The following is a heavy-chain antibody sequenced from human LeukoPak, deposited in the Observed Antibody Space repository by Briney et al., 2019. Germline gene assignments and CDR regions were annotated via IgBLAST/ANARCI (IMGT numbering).Heavy chain of an antibody. J-gene: IGHJ6*03. CDR1: GYTFTGYY. D-gene: IGHD1-26*01. V-gene: IGHV1-2*06. Sequence: ASVKVSCKASGYTFTGYYMHWVRQAPGQGLEWMGRINPNSGGTNYAQKFQGRVTMTRDTSISTAYMELSRLRSDDTAVYYCARDLPGGSVQTYYYCYMDVWGKGTTVTVSS. CDR3: ARDLPGGSVQTYYYCYMDV. CDR2: INPNSGGT.